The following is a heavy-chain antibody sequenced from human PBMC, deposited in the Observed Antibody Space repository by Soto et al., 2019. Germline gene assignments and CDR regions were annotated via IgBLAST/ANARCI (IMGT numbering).Heavy chain of an antibody. Sequence: EVQLLESGGGLVQPGGSLRISCGASGLTFSNYAMSWVRQAPGKGLEWVSAINGGGSSTNYVDSVKGRFTISRDNSKNMVYLQMNSLRAEDTAVYYCAKAGAGSWFDCWGQGALVTVSS. CDR2: INGGGSST. D-gene: IGHD6-13*01. CDR1: GLTFSNYA. V-gene: IGHV3-23*01. CDR3: AKAGAGSWFDC. J-gene: IGHJ4*02.